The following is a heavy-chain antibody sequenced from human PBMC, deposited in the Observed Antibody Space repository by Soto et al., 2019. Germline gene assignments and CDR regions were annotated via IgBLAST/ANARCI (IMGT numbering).Heavy chain of an antibody. Sequence: ITLKESGPTLVKPTQTLTLTCTFSGFSLNTGGVGVGWVRQPRGKAMEWLALIYWDDDERYRPSLRSRINITXEXTXPXXVLTMTNMDPEDTATYYCVRNWRYYGGDYYYGMDAWGQGTTVTVSS. CDR2: IYWDDDE. D-gene: IGHD3-10*01. V-gene: IGHV2-5*02. CDR1: GFSLNTGGVG. J-gene: IGHJ6*02. CDR3: VRNWRYYGGDYYYGMDA.